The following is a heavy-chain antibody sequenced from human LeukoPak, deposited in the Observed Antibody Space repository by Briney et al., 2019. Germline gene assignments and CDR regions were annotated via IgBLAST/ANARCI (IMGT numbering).Heavy chain of an antibody. CDR2: ISTYNGNT. D-gene: IGHD1-26*01. V-gene: IGHV1-18*01. CDR3: ARGEKPYDY. CDR1: GYTFSSYG. Sequence: ASVKVSCKASGYTFSSYGITWVRQAPGQGLEWMGWISTYNGNTSCAQKLQGRVAMTTDTSTSTAYMVLTSLRSDDTAVYYCARGEKPYDYWGQGTLVSVSS. J-gene: IGHJ4*02.